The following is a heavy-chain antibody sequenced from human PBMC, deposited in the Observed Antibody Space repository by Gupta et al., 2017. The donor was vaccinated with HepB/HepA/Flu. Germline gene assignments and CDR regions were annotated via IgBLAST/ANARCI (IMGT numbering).Heavy chain of an antibody. D-gene: IGHD5-18*01. Sequence: QVQLQQWGAGLLKPSETLSLTCGVSGGSFSGYYWTWVRQPPGKGLEWLGEINHNGDTTYNPSLKSRVVISLDTSRKQFSLTLSSVTAADTALYFCARGGYNFGFYGGLDPWGQGTLVTVSS. J-gene: IGHJ5*02. CDR2: INHNGDT. CDR3: ARGGYNFGFYGGLDP. V-gene: IGHV4-34*02. CDR1: GGSFSGYY.